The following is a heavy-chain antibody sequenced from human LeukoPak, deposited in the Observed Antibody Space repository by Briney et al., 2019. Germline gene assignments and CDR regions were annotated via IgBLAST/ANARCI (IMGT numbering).Heavy chain of an antibody. J-gene: IGHJ4*02. Sequence: GGSLRLFCAAAGFTFSSYGMHWVRQAPGKGLEWVAAIWYDGSNKYYADSVKGRFTISRDNSKNTLYLQMNSLRAEDTAVYYCARDRARGYFGWLLGNWGQGTLVTVSS. CDR1: GFTFSSYG. D-gene: IGHD3-9*01. V-gene: IGHV3-30*19. CDR2: IWYDGSNK. CDR3: ARDRARGYFGWLLGN.